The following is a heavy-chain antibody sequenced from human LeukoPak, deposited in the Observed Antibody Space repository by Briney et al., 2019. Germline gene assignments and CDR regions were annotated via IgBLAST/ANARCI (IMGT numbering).Heavy chain of an antibody. CDR3: ARDRGDGYNYRSPFDS. Sequence: QPGGSLRLSCAASGFTFSSYAMHWVRQAPGKGLEWVGNIDEGGSGKWYVDSVKGRFTMSRDNAKNSLFLEMNSLRVEDTAIYYCARDRGDGYNYRSPFDSWGQGTLVTVSS. CDR2: IDEGGSGK. J-gene: IGHJ4*02. V-gene: IGHV3-7*01. D-gene: IGHD5-24*01. CDR1: GFTFSSYA.